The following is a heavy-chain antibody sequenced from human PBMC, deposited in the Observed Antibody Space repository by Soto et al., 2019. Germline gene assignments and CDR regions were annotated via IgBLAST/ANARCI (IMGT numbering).Heavy chain of an antibody. D-gene: IGHD3-22*01. CDR2: IWYDGSNK. V-gene: IGHV3-33*01. Sequence: GGSLRLSCAASGFTFSSYGMHWVRQAPGKGLEWVAVIWYDGSNKYYADSVKGRFTISRDNSKNTLYLQMNSLRAEDTAVYYCASAIGGYDGSADFDDWGQGTLVPVSS. CDR1: GFTFSSYG. J-gene: IGHJ4*02. CDR3: ASAIGGYDGSADFDD.